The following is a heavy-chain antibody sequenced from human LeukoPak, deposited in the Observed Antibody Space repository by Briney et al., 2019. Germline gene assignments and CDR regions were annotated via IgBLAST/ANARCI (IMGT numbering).Heavy chain of an antibody. Sequence: ASVKVSCKASGYTFTGYYMHWVRQAPGRGLEWMGWINPNSGGTNYAQKFQGWVTMTRDTSISTAYMELSRLRSDDTAVYYCARDNMGRDHYGMDVWGQGTTVTVSS. J-gene: IGHJ6*02. CDR3: ARDNMGRDHYGMDV. CDR1: GYTFTGYY. CDR2: INPNSGGT. D-gene: IGHD3-10*01. V-gene: IGHV1-2*04.